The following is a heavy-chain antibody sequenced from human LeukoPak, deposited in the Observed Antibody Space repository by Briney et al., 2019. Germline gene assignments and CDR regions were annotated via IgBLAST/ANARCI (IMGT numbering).Heavy chain of an antibody. CDR2: IIPIFGTA. CDR1: GGTFSSYA. Sequence: ASVTVSCEASGGTFSSYAISWVRQAPGQGLEWMGGIIPIFGTANYAQKFQGRVTITADESTSTAYMELSSLRSEDTAVYYCASPAQDGGHWGQGTLVTVSS. CDR3: ASPAQDGGH. V-gene: IGHV1-69*13. J-gene: IGHJ4*02. D-gene: IGHD5-24*01.